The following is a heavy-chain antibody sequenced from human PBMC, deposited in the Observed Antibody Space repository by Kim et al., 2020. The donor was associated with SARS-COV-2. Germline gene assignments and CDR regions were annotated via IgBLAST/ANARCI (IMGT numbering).Heavy chain of an antibody. V-gene: IGHV3-64D*06. CDR3: VNNLVVTPIAYFQH. Sequence: GGSLRLSCSASGFTFSSYAMHWVRQAPGKGLEYVSAISSNGGSTYYADSVKGRFTISRDNSKNTLYLQMSSLRAEDTAVYYCVNNLVVTPIAYFQHWGQGTLVTVSS. D-gene: IGHD2-15*01. J-gene: IGHJ1*01. CDR1: GFTFSSYA. CDR2: ISSNGGST.